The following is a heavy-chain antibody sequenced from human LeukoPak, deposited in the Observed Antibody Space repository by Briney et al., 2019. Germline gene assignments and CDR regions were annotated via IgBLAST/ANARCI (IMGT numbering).Heavy chain of an antibody. D-gene: IGHD1-26*01. V-gene: IGHV3-7*01. CDR3: ARSYRRWDQRFDY. CDR2: IKPYGIHK. CDR1: GFTFSRYW. J-gene: IGHJ4*02. Sequence: PGGSLRLSCAASGFTFSRYWMSWVRQAQGKGREWVPNIKPYGIHKYYVHSVKRRFTLSRDNAKHSLYLQMNSLRAEDTAVYYCARSYRRWDQRFDYWGQGTLVTVSS.